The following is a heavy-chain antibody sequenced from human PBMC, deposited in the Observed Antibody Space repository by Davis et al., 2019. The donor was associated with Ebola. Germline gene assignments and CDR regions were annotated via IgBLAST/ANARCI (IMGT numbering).Heavy chain of an antibody. V-gene: IGHV3-23*01. CDR1: GFTFSSYA. CDR3: ARHASGDFWYFGL. Sequence: GESLKISCAASGFTFSSYAMNWVRQAPGKGLECVSGISGSVGSKYYADSVMGRFTISRDNSKNTVYLQMNSLRAEDTAVYYCARHASGDFWYFGLWGRGTQVTVSS. CDR2: ISGSVGSK. J-gene: IGHJ2*01. D-gene: IGHD4-17*01.